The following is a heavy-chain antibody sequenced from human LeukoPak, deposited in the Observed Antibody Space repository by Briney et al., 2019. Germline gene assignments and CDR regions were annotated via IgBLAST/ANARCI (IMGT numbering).Heavy chain of an antibody. CDR2: IYYSGST. V-gene: IGHV4-39*01. D-gene: IGHD4-17*01. J-gene: IGHJ4*02. CDR1: GGSISSSSYY. Sequence: SETLSLTCTVSGGSISSSSYYWGWIRRPPGKGLEWIGSIYYSGSTYYNPSLKSRVTISVDTSKNQFSLKLSSVTAADTAVYYCASDYGDYYFDYWGQGTLVTVSS. CDR3: ASDYGDYYFDY.